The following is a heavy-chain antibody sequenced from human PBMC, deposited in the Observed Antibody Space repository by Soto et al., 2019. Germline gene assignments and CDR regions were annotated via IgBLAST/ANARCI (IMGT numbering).Heavy chain of an antibody. V-gene: IGHV1-69*02. CDR3: ARHLHCSSTSCYDGFYFDY. J-gene: IGHJ4*02. D-gene: IGHD2-2*01. CDR2: IIPILGIA. CDR1: GGTFSSYT. Sequence: QVQLVQSGAEVKKPGSSVKVSCKASGGTFSSYTISWVRQAPGQGLEWMGRIIPILGIANYAQKFQGRVTITADKSMSTAYMELSSLRSEDTSVYYCARHLHCSSTSCYDGFYFDYWGQGTLVTVSS.